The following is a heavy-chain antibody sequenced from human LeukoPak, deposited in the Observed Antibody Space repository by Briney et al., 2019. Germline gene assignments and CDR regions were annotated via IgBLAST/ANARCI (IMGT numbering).Heavy chain of an antibody. D-gene: IGHD5-24*01. CDR3: ARGDGYNFFDY. CDR1: GFSVTNNY. CDR2: FYVGGAT. Sequence: GGSLRLSCAVSGFSVTNNYMSWVRQAPGKGPEWVSVFYVGGATYYAASVKGRFTISRDNSENTLYLQMKSLRAEDTAVYYCARGDGYNFFDYWGQGTLVTVSS. J-gene: IGHJ4*02. V-gene: IGHV3-53*01.